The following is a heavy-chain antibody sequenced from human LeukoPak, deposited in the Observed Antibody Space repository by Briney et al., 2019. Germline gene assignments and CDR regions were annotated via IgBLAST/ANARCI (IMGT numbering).Heavy chain of an antibody. J-gene: IGHJ4*02. CDR2: INHSGST. V-gene: IGHV4-34*01. CDR3: ARGPTGTYFDY. D-gene: IGHD1-1*01. Sequence: SETLSLTCAVYGGSFSGYYWSWIRQPPGKGLEWIGEINHSGSTNYNPSLKSRVTVSVDTSKNQFSLKLSSATAADTAVYYCARGPTGTYFDYWGQGTLVTVSS. CDR1: GGSFSGYY.